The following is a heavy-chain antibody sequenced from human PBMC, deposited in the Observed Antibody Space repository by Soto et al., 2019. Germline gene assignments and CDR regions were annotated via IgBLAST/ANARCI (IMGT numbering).Heavy chain of an antibody. CDR2: ISAYNGNT. V-gene: IGHV1-18*01. Sequence: ASGKVSCKASGSTFPNYGISWLRQAPGQGLEWMGWISAYNGNTNYAQRLQGRVTMTTDTSTSTAYMELRSLRSDDTAVYYCARGFSTYTFDYWGQGALVTVSS. J-gene: IGHJ4*02. D-gene: IGHD3-3*02. CDR3: ARGFSTYTFDY. CDR1: GSTFPNYG.